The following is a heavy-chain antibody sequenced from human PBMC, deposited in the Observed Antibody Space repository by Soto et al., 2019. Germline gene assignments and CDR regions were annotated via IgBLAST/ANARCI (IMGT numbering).Heavy chain of an antibody. J-gene: IGHJ3*02. CDR1: GFICSSYD. CDR2: ILVDGRT. D-gene: IGHD2-8*02. Sequence: RLSCAASGFICSSYDMSWVRQAPGKGLEWVSTILVDGRTFYVDSVKGRFTISRDSSQNTVYLQMNSLTDGDTALYYCAKATATGGGAFDICGQGTMVTVSS. CDR3: AKATATGGGAFDI. V-gene: IGHV3-23*01.